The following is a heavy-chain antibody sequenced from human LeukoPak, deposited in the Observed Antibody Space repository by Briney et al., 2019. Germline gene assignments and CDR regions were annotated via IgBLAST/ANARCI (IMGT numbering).Heavy chain of an antibody. CDR1: GYTFTGYY. D-gene: IGHD3-16*02. Sequence: ASVKVSCKASGYTFTGYYMHWVRQAPGQGLEWMGWINPNSGGTNYAQKFQGRVTMTRDTSISTAYMELSRLRSDDTAVYYCARDLGDYVWGSYRPPLGYWGQGTLVTVSS. J-gene: IGHJ4*02. V-gene: IGHV1-2*02. CDR2: INPNSGGT. CDR3: ARDLGDYVWGSYRPPLGY.